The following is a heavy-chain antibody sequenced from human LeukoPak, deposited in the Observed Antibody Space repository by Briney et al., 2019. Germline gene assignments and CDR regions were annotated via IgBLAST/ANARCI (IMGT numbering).Heavy chain of an antibody. CDR2: IYSGGST. CDR1: GFTVSSNY. V-gene: IGHV3-53*01. CDR3: ARTVGAGTEYYYYGMDV. Sequence: GGSLRLSCAASGFTVSSNYMSWVRQAPGKGLEWVSVIYSGGSTYYADSVKGRFTISRDNSKNTLYLQMNSLRAEDTAVYYRARTVGAGTEYYYYGMDVWGQGTTVTVSS. D-gene: IGHD2-15*01. J-gene: IGHJ6*02.